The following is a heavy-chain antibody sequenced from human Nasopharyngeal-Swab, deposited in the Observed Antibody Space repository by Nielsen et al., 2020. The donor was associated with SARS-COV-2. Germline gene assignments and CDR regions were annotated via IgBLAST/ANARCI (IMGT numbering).Heavy chain of an antibody. CDR3: ASSGIAAADI. CDR1: EFTVSSNY. J-gene: IGHJ3*02. Sequence: GESLKISCAASEFTVSSNYMSWVRQAPGKGLEWVSVIYSGGSTYYADSVKGRFTISRHNSKNTLYLQLNSLRAEDTAVYYCASSGIAAADIWGQGTMVTVSS. V-gene: IGHV3-53*04. CDR2: IYSGGST. D-gene: IGHD6-13*01.